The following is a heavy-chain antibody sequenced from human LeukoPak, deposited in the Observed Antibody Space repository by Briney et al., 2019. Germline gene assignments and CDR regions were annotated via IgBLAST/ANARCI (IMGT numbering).Heavy chain of an antibody. D-gene: IGHD6-6*01. J-gene: IGHJ5*02. CDR3: ARDAYSSSGYNWFDP. V-gene: IGHV4-4*02. Sequence: SETLSLTCAVSGGSISSSNWWSWVRQPPGKGLEWIGEIYHSGSTNYNPSLKSRVTISVDKSKNQFSLKLSSVTAADTAVYYCARDAYSSSGYNWFDPWGQGTLVTVSS. CDR1: GGSISSSNW. CDR2: IYHSGST.